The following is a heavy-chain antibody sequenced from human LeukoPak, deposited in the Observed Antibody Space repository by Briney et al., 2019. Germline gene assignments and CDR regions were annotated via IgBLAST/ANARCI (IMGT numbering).Heavy chain of an antibody. J-gene: IGHJ3*02. CDR2: IYYSGST. CDR3: ARQGSITMVRGVKTHAFDI. Sequence: SETLSLTCTVSGGSISSYYWSWIRQPPGKGLEWMGYIYYSGSTNYNPSLKSRVTISVDTSKNQFSLKLSSVTAADTAVYYCARQGSITMVRGVKTHAFDIWGQGTMVTVSS. D-gene: IGHD3-10*01. CDR1: GGSISSYY. V-gene: IGHV4-59*08.